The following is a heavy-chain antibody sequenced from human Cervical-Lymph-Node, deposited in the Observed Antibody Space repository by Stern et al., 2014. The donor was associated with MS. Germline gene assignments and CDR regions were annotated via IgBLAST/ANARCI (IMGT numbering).Heavy chain of an antibody. D-gene: IGHD3-10*01. J-gene: IGHJ4*02. CDR2: VSYDGTQR. CDR1: GFTFSTYA. Sequence: VQLVESGGGVVQPGRSLSLSWVVSGFTFSTYAIHWVRQAPGKGLEWVAFVSYDGTQRNSTDSVKARFTISRDNSKNTLYLHMNSLRDEDTAVYFCARGGRGVGLEYWGQGALVTVSS. V-gene: IGHV3-30-3*01. CDR3: ARGGRGVGLEY.